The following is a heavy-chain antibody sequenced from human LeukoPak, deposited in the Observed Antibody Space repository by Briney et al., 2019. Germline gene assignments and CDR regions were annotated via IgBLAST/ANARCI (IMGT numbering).Heavy chain of an antibody. J-gene: IGHJ4*02. CDR2: ISYDGSNK. D-gene: IGHD5-24*01. V-gene: IGHV3-30*03. CDR3: ARKEMAPN. CDR1: GFTFSSYG. Sequence: GGSLRLSCAASGFTFSSYGMHWVRLAPGKGLEWVAVISYDGSNKYYADSVKGRFTISRDNSKNTLYLQMSSLRAEDTAVYYCARKEMAPNWGQGTLVTVSS.